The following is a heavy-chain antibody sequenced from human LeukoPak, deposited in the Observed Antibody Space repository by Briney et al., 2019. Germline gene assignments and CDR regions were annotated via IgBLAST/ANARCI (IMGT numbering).Heavy chain of an antibody. Sequence: PGGSLRLSCAASGFTFSSYSMNWVRQAPGKGLEWVSSISTSSIYIYYADSVKGRFTISRDNSKNTLYLQMNSLRAEDTAVYYCAKDRGSARSGSYPDDYWGQGTLVTVSS. V-gene: IGHV3-21*01. CDR1: GFTFSSYS. CDR2: ISTSSIYI. CDR3: AKDRGSARSGSYPDDY. J-gene: IGHJ4*02. D-gene: IGHD1-26*01.